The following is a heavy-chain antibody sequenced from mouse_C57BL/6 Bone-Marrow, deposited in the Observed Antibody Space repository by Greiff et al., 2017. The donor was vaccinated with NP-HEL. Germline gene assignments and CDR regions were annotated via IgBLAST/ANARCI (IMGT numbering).Heavy chain of an antibody. CDR3: ARIDERYFDV. CDR2: IYPGDGDT. V-gene: IGHV1-80*01. J-gene: IGHJ1*03. D-gene: IGHD2-3*01. Sequence: QQAGEERGKTGASGKISCKASGYAFSSYWMNWVKQRPGKGLEWIGQIYPGDGDTNYNGKFKGKATLTADKSSSTAYMQLSSLTSEDSAVYFCARIDERYFDVWGTGTTVTVSS. CDR1: GYAFSSYW.